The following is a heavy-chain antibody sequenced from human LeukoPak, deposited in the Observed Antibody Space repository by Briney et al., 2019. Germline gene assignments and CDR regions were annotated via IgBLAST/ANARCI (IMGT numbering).Heavy chain of an antibody. CDR3: AKDITGEGDGY. V-gene: IGHV3-21*05. CDR2: ISTSDGFK. J-gene: IGHJ4*02. D-gene: IGHD7-27*01. CDR1: GFTFSTYS. Sequence: GGSLRLSCAASGFTFSTYSMNWVRQAPGRGLEWVSYISTSDGFKHYADSVKGRFTISRDNAKNSLYLQMNSLRAEDTALYYCAKDITGEGDGYWGQGTLVTVSS.